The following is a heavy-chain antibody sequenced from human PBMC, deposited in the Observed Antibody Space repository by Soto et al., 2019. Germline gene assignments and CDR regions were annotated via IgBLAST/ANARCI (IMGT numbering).Heavy chain of an antibody. CDR2: IYTGGST. CDR1: GFTVSRDY. D-gene: IGHD4-17*01. J-gene: IGHJ5*02. CDR3: ARAYGGNPALFDP. Sequence: EVQLVESGGGLIQPGGSLSLSCAASGFTVSRDYMSWVRQAPGKGLEWVSVIYTGGSTYYADSVKGRFTFSRDNSKNTLYLQMNSLRAEDTAVYYCARAYGGNPALFDPWGQGTLVTVSS. V-gene: IGHV3-53*01.